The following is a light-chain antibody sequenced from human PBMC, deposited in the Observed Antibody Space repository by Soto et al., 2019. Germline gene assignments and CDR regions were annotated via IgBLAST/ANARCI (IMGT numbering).Light chain of an antibody. Sequence: QSVLTQPSSVSGSPGQSIAISCAGTSSDIGTYNHVSWYQQHPGKAPQLIIYEDINRPSGLSSRLSGSKSGKTASLTISGLQAEDEADYFCCSYTTSSTLVCGTGT. CDR2: EDI. CDR3: CSYTTSSTLV. CDR1: SSDIGTYNH. J-gene: IGLJ1*01. V-gene: IGLV2-14*01.